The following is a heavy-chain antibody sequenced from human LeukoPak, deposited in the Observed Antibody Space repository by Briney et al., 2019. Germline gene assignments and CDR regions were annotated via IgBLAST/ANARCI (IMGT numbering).Heavy chain of an antibody. CDR1: GHSFTSYW. J-gene: IGHJ4*02. Sequence: GESLKISCKGSGHSFTSYWIGWVRQMPGKGLEWMGIIYPGDSDTRYSPSFQGQVTISADKSISTAFLQWSSLKASDTAMYYCARHEVVAVAGHFDYWGQGTLVTVSS. CDR2: IYPGDSDT. V-gene: IGHV5-51*01. CDR3: ARHEVVAVAGHFDY. D-gene: IGHD6-19*01.